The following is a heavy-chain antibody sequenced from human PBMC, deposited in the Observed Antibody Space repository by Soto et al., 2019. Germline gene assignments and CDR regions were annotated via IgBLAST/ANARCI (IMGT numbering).Heavy chain of an antibody. J-gene: IGHJ4*01. CDR1: GGSLSGATYS. CDR2: IFPSGTT. D-gene: IGHD3-10*01. Sequence: PSETLSLTCGVSGGSLSGATYSWNWIRQPPGKGLEWIGYIFPSGTTYYNPSLKSRATISIDVSKNHFSLSLRSLTAADAPVYYCARRREFDY. CDR3: ARRREFDY. V-gene: IGHV4-30-2*01.